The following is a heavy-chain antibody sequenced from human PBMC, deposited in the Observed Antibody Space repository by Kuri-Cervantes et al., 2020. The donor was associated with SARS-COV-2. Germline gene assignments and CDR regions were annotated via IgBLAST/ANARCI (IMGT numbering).Heavy chain of an antibody. CDR3: ARGTGYQLPDGWGWVGY. J-gene: IGHJ4*02. CDR1: GFTFSSYW. V-gene: IGHV3-30*03. D-gene: IGHD2-2*01. CDR2: ISFDGGKR. Sequence: GGSLRLSCAASGFTFSSYWMSWVRQAPGKGLEWVALISFDGGKRYYADFVKGRFTISRDNSKNTLYLQMNSLRAEDTAVYYCARGTGYQLPDGWGWVGYWGQGTLVTVSS.